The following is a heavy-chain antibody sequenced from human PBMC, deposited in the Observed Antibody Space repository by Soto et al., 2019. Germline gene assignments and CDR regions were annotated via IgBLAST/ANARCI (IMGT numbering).Heavy chain of an antibody. CDR3: AKTAGYDYVWGSSGLDP. CDR1: GFTFSSYG. CDR2: ISYDGSDK. D-gene: IGHD3-16*01. J-gene: IGHJ5*02. V-gene: IGHV3-30*18. Sequence: PGGSLRLSGAGSGFTFSSYGMHWVRQAPGKGLEWVAVISYDGSDKYYGDSVKGRFTISRDDSKNTLYLQMNSLRVEDTAIYYCAKTAGYDYVWGSSGLDPWGQGTLVTVSS.